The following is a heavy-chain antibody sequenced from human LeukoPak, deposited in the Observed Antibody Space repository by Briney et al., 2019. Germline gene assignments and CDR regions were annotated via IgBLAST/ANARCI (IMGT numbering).Heavy chain of an antibody. CDR1: GFTFSSYG. J-gene: IGHJ4*02. Sequence: GGTLRLSCAASGFTFSSYGMSWVRQAPGKGLEWVGFIRSKAYGGTTEYAASVKGRFTISRDDSKSIAYLQMNSLKTEDTAAYYCTRDGAYYGSGSYSLDYWGQGTLVTVSS. V-gene: IGHV3-49*04. D-gene: IGHD3-10*01. CDR3: TRDGAYYGSGSYSLDY. CDR2: IRSKAYGGTT.